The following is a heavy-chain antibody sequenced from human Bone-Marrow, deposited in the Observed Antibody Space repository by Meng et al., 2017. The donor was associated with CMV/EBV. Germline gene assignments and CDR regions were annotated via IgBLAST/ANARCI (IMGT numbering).Heavy chain of an antibody. CDR2: ISSSGSTI. V-gene: IGHV3-48*03. Sequence: GGSLRLSCAASGFTFSSYEMNWVRQAPGKGLEWVSYISSSGSTIYYADSVKGRFTISRDNAKNSLYLQMNSLRAEDTAVYYCAITYQLLHQEAFDICGQGTMVTVSS. D-gene: IGHD2-2*01. J-gene: IGHJ3*02. CDR3: AITYQLLHQEAFDI. CDR1: GFTFSSYE.